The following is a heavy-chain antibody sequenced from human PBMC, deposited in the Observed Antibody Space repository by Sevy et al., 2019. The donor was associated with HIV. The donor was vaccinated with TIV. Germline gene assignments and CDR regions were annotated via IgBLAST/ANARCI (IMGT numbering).Heavy chain of an antibody. CDR3: ATSRSGYFDSSGYYIY. CDR2: IYPDDSET. Sequence: GESLKISCEGSGYSFTSHWIGWVRHMPGKGLEWMGIIYPDDSETRYSPSFQGQVTFSADKSISTAYLQWSSLKASDTAMYYCATSRSGYFDSSGYYIYWSQGTMVTVSS. V-gene: IGHV5-51*01. D-gene: IGHD3-22*01. J-gene: IGHJ4*02. CDR1: GYSFTSHW.